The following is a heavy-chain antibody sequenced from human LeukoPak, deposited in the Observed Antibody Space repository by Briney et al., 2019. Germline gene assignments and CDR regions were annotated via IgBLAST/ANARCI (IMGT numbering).Heavy chain of an antibody. CDR1: GFTFSSYA. CDR2: ISGSGAST. J-gene: IGHJ6*03. V-gene: IGHV3-23*01. D-gene: IGHD2-15*01. CDR3: AKYQHHLLLNYYYYYYMDV. Sequence: GGSLRLSCAASGFTFSSYAMSWVRQAPGKGLEWVSAISGSGASTYYADSVKGRFTISRDNSKNTLYLQMNSLRAEDTAVYYRAKYQHHLLLNYYYYYYMDVWGKGTTVTVSS.